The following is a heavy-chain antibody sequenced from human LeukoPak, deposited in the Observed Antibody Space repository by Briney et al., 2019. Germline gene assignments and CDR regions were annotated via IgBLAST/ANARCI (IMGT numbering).Heavy chain of an antibody. CDR3: NYGDYGGIDY. CDR2: IYYSGST. J-gene: IGHJ4*02. Sequence: SETLSLTCTVSGGSNSSSSYYWGWIRQPPGKGLEWIGSIYYSGSTYYNPSLKSRVTISVDTSKNQFSLKLSSVAAADTAVYYCNYGDYGGIDYWGQGTLVTFSS. CDR1: GGSNSSSSYY. D-gene: IGHD4-17*01. V-gene: IGHV4-39*07.